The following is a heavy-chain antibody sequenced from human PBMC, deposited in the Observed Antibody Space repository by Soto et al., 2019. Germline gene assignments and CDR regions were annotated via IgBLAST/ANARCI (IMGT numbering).Heavy chain of an antibody. CDR3: ARSYSNYGYYFDY. Sequence: SETLSLTCTVSGGSISSGGYYWSWIRQHPGKGLEWIGYIYYSGSTYYNPSLKSRVTISVDTSKNQFSLKLSSVTAADTAVYYCARSYSNYGYYFDYWGQGTLVTVSS. CDR1: GGSISSGGYY. CDR2: IYYSGST. D-gene: IGHD4-4*01. J-gene: IGHJ4*02. V-gene: IGHV4-31*03.